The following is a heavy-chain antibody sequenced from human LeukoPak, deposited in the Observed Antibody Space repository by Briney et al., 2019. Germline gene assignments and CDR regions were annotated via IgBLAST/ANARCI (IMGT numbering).Heavy chain of an antibody. D-gene: IGHD3-22*01. J-gene: IGHJ3*02. CDR3: AKDPEYYDSSGYYYGSAFDI. CDR2: SSSIGGRT. Sequence: GGTLRLSCAASGFTFSSHGMNWVRQAPGKGLEWVSGSSSIGGRTYYADSVKGRFTVTRDNSRNTLHLQMNSLRAEDTAVYYCAKDPEYYDSSGYYYGSAFDIWGQGTMVTVSS. V-gene: IGHV3-23*01. CDR1: GFTFSSHG.